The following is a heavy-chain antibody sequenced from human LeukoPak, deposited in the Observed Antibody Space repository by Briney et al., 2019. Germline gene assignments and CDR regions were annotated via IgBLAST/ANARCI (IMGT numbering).Heavy chain of an antibody. CDR1: GFTFSSYW. V-gene: IGHV3-7*01. Sequence: GGSLRLSCAASGFTFSSYWMSWVRQAPGKGLEWVANIKQDGSEKYYVDSVKGRFTISRDNAKNPLYLQMNSLRAEDTAVYYCALGGPYFDSSGYYINWGQGTPVTVSS. CDR2: IKQDGSEK. D-gene: IGHD3-22*01. J-gene: IGHJ4*02. CDR3: ALGGPYFDSSGYYIN.